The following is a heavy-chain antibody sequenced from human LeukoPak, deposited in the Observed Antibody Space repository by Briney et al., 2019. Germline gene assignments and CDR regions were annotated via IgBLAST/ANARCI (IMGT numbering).Heavy chain of an antibody. V-gene: IGHV3-48*01. CDR3: ARGIGTGRQPFDY. CDR1: GFTFSSYE. Sequence: GGSLRLSCAASGFTFSSYEMNWVRQAPGKGLEWVSYISSVSSTIYYADSVKGRFTISRDNAKNSLYLQVNSLRAEDTAVYYCARGIGTGRQPFDYWGQGTLVTVSS. CDR2: ISSVSSTI. J-gene: IGHJ4*02. D-gene: IGHD1-1*01.